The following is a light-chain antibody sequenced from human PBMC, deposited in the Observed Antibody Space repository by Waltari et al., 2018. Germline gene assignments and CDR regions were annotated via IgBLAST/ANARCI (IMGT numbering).Light chain of an antibody. CDR2: DAS. V-gene: IGKV1-33*01. CDR1: QNITKY. CDR3: QQYAHLPLT. Sequence: IQMTQSPSSLSASVGDRITITCQASQNITKYLNWYQQKPGKAPNLLIYDASNLEGGVPSRFSGRGSGTEFTFTISSLQAEDFATYYCQQYAHLPLTFGEGAKVEIK. J-gene: IGKJ4*01.